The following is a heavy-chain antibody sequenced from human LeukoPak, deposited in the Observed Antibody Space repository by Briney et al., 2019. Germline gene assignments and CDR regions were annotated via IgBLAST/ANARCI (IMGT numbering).Heavy chain of an antibody. CDR2: INYSGST. CDR3: ARYVVYGSGKYYFDY. V-gene: IGHV4-39*01. CDR1: GGSIRSYY. J-gene: IGHJ4*02. D-gene: IGHD3-10*01. Sequence: SETLSLTCTVSGGSIRSYYWSWIRQPPGKGLEWIASINYSGSTYYNPSLKSRVTISVDTSENQFSLKLSSVTAADTAVCYCARYVVYGSGKYYFDYWGQGTLVTVSS.